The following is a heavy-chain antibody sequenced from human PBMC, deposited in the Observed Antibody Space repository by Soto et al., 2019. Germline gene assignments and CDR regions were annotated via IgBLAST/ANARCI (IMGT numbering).Heavy chain of an antibody. CDR1: GFDFSNSW. V-gene: IGHV3-74*01. D-gene: IGHD2-15*01. Sequence: EVQLVESGGGLVQPGGSLRLSCAASGFDFSNSWIHWVRQGPGKGLVWVSHINSDGSGTTYADSVKGRLTISRDNAKNTVYLQMNSLRAEDTAVYYCAKDMAYAMDVWGQGTTVTVSS. CDR3: AKDMAYAMDV. J-gene: IGHJ6*02. CDR2: INSDGSGT.